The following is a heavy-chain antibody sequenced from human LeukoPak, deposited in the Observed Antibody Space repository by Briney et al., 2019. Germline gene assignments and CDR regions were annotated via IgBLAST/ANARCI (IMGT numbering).Heavy chain of an antibody. V-gene: IGHV3-15*01. J-gene: IGHJ4*02. Sequence: GGSLRLSCAASGFTFNNAWMNWVRQAPGKGLEWVGRIKSKNVGGTTDYAAPVKGIFTISRDYSKNTVYLQMNSLKTEDTAVYYCTTGPGLLIAVAGGTRDYWGQGTLVTVSS. D-gene: IGHD6-19*01. CDR2: IKSKNVGGTT. CDR1: GFTFNNAW. CDR3: TTGPGLLIAVAGGTRDY.